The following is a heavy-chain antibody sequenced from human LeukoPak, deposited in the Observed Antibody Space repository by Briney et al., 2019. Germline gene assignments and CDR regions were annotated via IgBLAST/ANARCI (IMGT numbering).Heavy chain of an antibody. CDR2: ISTHNGNT. CDR3: ARALQLVVPSIVSPTYYYYGMDV. D-gene: IGHD2-2*01. V-gene: IGHV1-18*01. CDR1: GYTFTTYG. J-gene: IGHJ6*02. Sequence: ASVKVSCKASGYTFTTYGINWGRQAPGQGLEWMGWISTHNGNTNYAQKVQGRVTMTTATSTSTAYMELRSLRSDHTAVYFCARALQLVVPSIVSPTYYYYGMDVWGQGTTVTVSS.